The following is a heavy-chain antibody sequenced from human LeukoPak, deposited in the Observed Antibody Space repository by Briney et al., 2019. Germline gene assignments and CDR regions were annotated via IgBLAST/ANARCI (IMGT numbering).Heavy chain of an antibody. CDR1: GVSISSYY. J-gene: IGHJ1*01. CDR3: ARHSVSGGSCCLETQH. Sequence: SETLSLTCTVSGVSISSYYWSWIRQPPGKGLEWIGYIYYSGSTNYNPSLKSRVTISVDTSKNQFSLKLSSVTAADTAVYYCARHSVSGGSCCLETQHWGQGTLVTVSS. D-gene: IGHD2-15*01. V-gene: IGHV4-59*08. CDR2: IYYSGST.